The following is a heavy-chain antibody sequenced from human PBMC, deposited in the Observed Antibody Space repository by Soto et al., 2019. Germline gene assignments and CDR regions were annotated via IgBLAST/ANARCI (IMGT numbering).Heavy chain of an antibody. V-gene: IGHV1-69*02. J-gene: IGHJ4*02. CDR2: IIPILGIT. CDR3: ARSIAAAGRFDY. D-gene: IGHD6-13*01. CDR1: GGTFSSYT. Sequence: GASVKVSCKASGGTFSSYTISWVRQAPGQGLEWMGRIIPILGITNYAQKFQGRVTMTTDKSTSTAYMELRSLISDDTAVYYCARSIAAAGRFDYWGQGTLVTVSS.